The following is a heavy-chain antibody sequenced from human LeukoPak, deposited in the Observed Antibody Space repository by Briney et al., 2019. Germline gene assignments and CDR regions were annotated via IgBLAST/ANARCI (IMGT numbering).Heavy chain of an antibody. Sequence: NPSETLSLTCTVSGGSISNYYWSWIRQPPGKGLEWIGYISYSGSTNYNPPLKSRVTISVDMSKNQFSLKLSSVTAADTAVYYCARLSTYYYYAMDVWGQGTTVTVSS. J-gene: IGHJ6*02. CDR2: ISYSGST. D-gene: IGHD2-2*01. CDR3: ARLSTYYYYAMDV. V-gene: IGHV4-59*08. CDR1: GGSISNYY.